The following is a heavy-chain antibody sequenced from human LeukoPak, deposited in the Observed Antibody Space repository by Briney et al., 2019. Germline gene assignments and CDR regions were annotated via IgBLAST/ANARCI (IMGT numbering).Heavy chain of an antibody. CDR3: ARDRYWFDP. Sequence: LSLTCTVSGGSISSYYWSWIRQAPGKGLEWVSYISSSGSTIYYADSVKGRFTISRDNAKNSLYLQMNSLRAEDTAVYYCARDRYWFDPWGQGTLVTVSS. CDR1: GGSISSYY. J-gene: IGHJ5*02. V-gene: IGHV3-11*04. D-gene: IGHD3-16*02. CDR2: ISSSGSTI.